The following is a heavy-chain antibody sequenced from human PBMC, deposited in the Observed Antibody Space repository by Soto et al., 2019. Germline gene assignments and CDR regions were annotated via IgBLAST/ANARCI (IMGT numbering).Heavy chain of an antibody. CDR2: ISGSGDYT. CDR1: GFTFSIYA. J-gene: IGHJ4*02. CDR3: AKVLNAVAGTYDY. V-gene: IGHV3-23*01. Sequence: EVQLLESGGGLVQPGGSLRLSCAASGFTFSIYAMSWVRQAPGKGLEWVSAISGSGDYTYYADSVKGRFAISRDNSKNTLYLQMNSLRAENTGVYYCAKVLNAVAGTYDYWGQGTLVTVSS. D-gene: IGHD6-19*01.